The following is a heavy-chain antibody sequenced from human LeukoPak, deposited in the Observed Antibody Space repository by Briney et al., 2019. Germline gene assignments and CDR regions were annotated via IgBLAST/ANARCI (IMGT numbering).Heavy chain of an antibody. J-gene: IGHJ4*02. Sequence: GASVKVSCKASGYTFTGYYMHWVRQAPGQGLEWMGWINPNSGGTNYAQKFQVRVTMTRDTSISTAYMELSSLRSEDTAVYYCATPRRLLWFGELLRLDYWGQGTLVTVSS. CDR3: ATPRRLLWFGELLRLDY. CDR2: INPNSGGT. CDR1: GYTFTGYY. D-gene: IGHD3-10*01. V-gene: IGHV1-2*02.